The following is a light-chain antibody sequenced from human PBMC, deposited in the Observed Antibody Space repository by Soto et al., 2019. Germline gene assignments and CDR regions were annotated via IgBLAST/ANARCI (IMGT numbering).Light chain of an antibody. CDR2: EVN. CDR3: SSYTSSSALYV. J-gene: IGLJ1*01. Sequence: QSALTQPASVSGSPRQSITISCTGASSDVGGYTYVSWYQQHPGKAPKLRIYEVNNRPSGVSNRFSGSKSGNTASLTITGLQAEDEADYYCSSYTSSSALYVYGTGTKVTVL. CDR1: SSDVGGYTY. V-gene: IGLV2-14*01.